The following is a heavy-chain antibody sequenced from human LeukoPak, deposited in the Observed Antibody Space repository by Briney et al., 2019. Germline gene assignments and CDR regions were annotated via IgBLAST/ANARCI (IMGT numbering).Heavy chain of an antibody. CDR3: ARGMRSGWYYFFDY. CDR2: IIPILGIA. V-gene: IGHV1-69*02. J-gene: IGHJ4*02. Sequence: SVRVSFMASGGTFIIYTISWVRQAPGQGGEWMGRIIPILGIANYAQKFQGRVTITADKSTRTAYMELSSLRSEDKAVYYCARGMRSGWYYFFDYWGQGTLVTVSS. CDR1: GGTFIIYT. D-gene: IGHD6-19*01.